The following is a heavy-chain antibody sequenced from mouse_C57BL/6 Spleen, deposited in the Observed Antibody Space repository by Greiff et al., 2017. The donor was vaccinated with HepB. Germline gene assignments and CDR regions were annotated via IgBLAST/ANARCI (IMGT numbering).Heavy chain of an antibody. D-gene: IGHD2-3*01. J-gene: IGHJ3*01. CDR1: GFTFSSYA. CDR2: ISDGGSYT. CDR3: ARGGYDGYYEVFAY. V-gene: IGHV5-4*03. Sequence: DVKLQESGGGLVKPGGSLKLSCAASGFTFSSYAMSWVRQTPEKRLEWVATISDGGSYTYYPDNVKGRFTISRDNAKNNLYLQMSHLKSEDTAMYYCARGGYDGYYEVFAYWGQGTLVTVSA.